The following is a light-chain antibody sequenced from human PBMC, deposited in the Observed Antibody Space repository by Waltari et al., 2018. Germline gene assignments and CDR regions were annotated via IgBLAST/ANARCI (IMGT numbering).Light chain of an antibody. J-gene: IGLJ1*01. V-gene: IGLV3-19*01. CDR1: LPRSFY. CDR2: GKN. Sequence: SSELTQDPAVSVALGQTVTITCQGDLPRSFYASWYQLKPGQAPVLFIYGKNHRPPGIPDRFSGSNSGNTSSLTITGARAEDEADYYCDSRDSSDKPLGVFGTGTQVTVL. CDR3: DSRDSSDKPLGV.